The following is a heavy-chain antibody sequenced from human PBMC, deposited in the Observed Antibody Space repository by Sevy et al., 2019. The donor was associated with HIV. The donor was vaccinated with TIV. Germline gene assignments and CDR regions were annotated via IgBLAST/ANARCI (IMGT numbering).Heavy chain of an antibody. CDR1: GYSISSGYY. CDR2: IYHSGST. CDR3: ATVDTAMVTGGGGHFDY. J-gene: IGHJ4*02. V-gene: IGHV4-38-2*02. Sequence: SETLSLTCTVSGYSISSGYYWGWIWQPPGKGLEWIGSIYHSGSTYYNPSLKSRVTISVDTSKNQFSLKLSSVTAADTAVYYCATVDTAMVTGGGGHFDYWGQGTLVTVSS. D-gene: IGHD5-18*01.